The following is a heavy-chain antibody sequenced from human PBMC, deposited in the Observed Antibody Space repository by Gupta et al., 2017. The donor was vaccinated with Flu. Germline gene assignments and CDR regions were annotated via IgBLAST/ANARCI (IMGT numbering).Heavy chain of an antibody. D-gene: IGHD2-15*01. CDR2: ISSTGATI. V-gene: IGHV3-48*01. CDR3: ATSCSGGNCLDH. J-gene: IGHJ5*02. Sequence: TFSTYSMNWVRQAPGKGLEWVSYISSTGATIYYAASVKGRFTISRDTARNSLYLQMNSLRAEDTAVYYCATSCSGGNCLDHWGQGTLVTVSS. CDR1: TFSTYS.